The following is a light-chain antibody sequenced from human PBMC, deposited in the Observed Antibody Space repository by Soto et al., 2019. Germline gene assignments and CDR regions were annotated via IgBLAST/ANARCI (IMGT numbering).Light chain of an antibody. CDR3: PQLNSYPLT. CDR2: AAS. J-gene: IGKJ3*01. Sequence: IQLTQSPSSLSASVGDRVTITCRASQGISSYLAWYQQKPGQAHKLMIYAASSLQSGVPSRFSGSGSGTDFTLTIISLQPEDFAPYYCPQLNSYPLTFGPGTKVDIK. V-gene: IGKV1-9*01. CDR1: QGISSY.